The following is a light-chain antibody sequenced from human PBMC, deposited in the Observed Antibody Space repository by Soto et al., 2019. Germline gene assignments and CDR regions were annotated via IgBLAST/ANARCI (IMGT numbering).Light chain of an antibody. V-gene: IGKV2-28*01. Sequence: DIVMTQSPLSLPVTPGEPASISCRSSQSLLHSNGYNYLDWYLQKPGQSPQLLIYLGSNRASGGPDRFSGSGSCTDFTLKISRVEAEDVGVYYCLQALQTPLFTFGPGTKVDIK. CDR3: LQALQTPLFT. J-gene: IGKJ3*01. CDR2: LGS. CDR1: QSLLHSNGYNY.